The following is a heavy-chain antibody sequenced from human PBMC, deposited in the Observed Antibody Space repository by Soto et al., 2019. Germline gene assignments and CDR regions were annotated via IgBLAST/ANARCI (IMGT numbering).Heavy chain of an antibody. CDR1: GFTFTSSA. J-gene: IGHJ6*03. CDR3: AARSGYYTSYSYRDV. V-gene: IGHV1-58*02. D-gene: IGHD3-3*01. Sequence: SVKVSCKASGFTFTSSAIQWVRQARGQRLEWIGWIVVGSGNIRYAQKFQERVTITRDMSATTAYMELSSLRSEDTAVYYCAARSGYYTSYSYRDVWGKGTRVTVSS. CDR2: IVVGSGNI.